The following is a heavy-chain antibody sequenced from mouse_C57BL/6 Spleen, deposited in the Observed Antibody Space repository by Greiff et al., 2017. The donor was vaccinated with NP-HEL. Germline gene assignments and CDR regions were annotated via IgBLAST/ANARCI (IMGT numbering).Heavy chain of an antibody. V-gene: IGHV1-53*01. CDR3: ERGILQGGNFDY. CDR2: INPSNGGT. Sequence: QVQLKQPGTELVKPGASVKLSCKASGYTFTSYWMHWVKQRPGQGLEWIGNINPSNGGTNYNEKFKSKATLTVDKSSSTAYMQLSSLTSEDSAVYYCERGILQGGNFDYWGQGTTLTVSS. CDR1: GYTFTSYW. J-gene: IGHJ2*01.